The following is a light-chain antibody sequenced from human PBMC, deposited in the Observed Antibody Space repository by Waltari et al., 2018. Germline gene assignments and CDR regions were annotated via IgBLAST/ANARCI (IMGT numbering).Light chain of an antibody. Sequence: QSALTQPASVSGSPGQSITISCAGSSSDVGGYNYVSWYQQHSGKAPKLLIYDVTNRPSGISNRFSGSKSDNTASLTISGLQAEDEADYYCSSYTSSITPVIFGGGTKLTVL. V-gene: IGLV2-14*03. J-gene: IGLJ2*01. CDR2: DVT. CDR3: SSYTSSITPVI. CDR1: SSDVGGYNY.